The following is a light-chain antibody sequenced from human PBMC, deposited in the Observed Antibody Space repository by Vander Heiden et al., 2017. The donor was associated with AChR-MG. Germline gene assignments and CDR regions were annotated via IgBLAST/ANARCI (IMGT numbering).Light chain of an antibody. CDR3: QQYDNPIT. CDR1: QDISNY. J-gene: IGKJ5*01. CDR2: DAS. Sequence: DIQMTHSPSSLSASVGDRVTITCQASQDISNYLNWYQQKPGKAPKLLIYDASNLETGVPSRFSGSGSGTDFTFTISSLQTEDIATYYCQQYDNPITFGQGTRLEIK. V-gene: IGKV1-33*01.